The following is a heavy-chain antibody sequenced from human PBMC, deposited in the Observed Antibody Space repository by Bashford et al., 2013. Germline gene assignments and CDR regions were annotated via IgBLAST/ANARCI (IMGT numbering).Heavy chain of an antibody. CDR3: AKDNIVVVPAAIRGDAFDI. J-gene: IGHJ3*02. Sequence: WSGQAPGRGWSGSQLLVVVVVAHTTTDSVKGRFTISRDNSKNTLYLQMNSLRAEDTAVYYCAKDNIVVVPAAIRGDAFDIWGQGTMVTVSS. D-gene: IGHD2-2*01. CDR2: LVVVVVA. V-gene: IGHV3-23*01.